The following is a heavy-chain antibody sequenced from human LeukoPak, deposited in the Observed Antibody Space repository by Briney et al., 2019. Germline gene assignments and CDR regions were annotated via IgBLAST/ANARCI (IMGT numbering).Heavy chain of an antibody. J-gene: IGHJ4*02. CDR1: GFTFSSYS. Sequence: GGSLRLSCAASGFTFSSYSMNWVRQAPGKGLEWVSSISSSSSSYIYYADSVKGRFTISRDNSKNTVFPQMNSLRAEDTAVYYCAKWGDYDVLTGYYVSDYWGQGTLVTVSS. V-gene: IGHV3-21*04. D-gene: IGHD3-9*01. CDR3: AKWGDYDVLTGYYVSDY. CDR2: ISSSSSSYI.